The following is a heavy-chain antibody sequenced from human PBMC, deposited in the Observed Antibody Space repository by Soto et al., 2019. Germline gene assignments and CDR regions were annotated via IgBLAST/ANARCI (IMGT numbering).Heavy chain of an antibody. CDR3: AKGGSGNYLTYYYYYGMDV. CDR1: GFSLSNNG. V-gene: IGHV3-30*18. J-gene: IGHJ6*02. CDR2: ISYDGNNK. D-gene: IGHD3-22*01. Sequence: QVQLVESGGGVVQPGRSLRLSCAASGFSLSNNGMHWVRQAPGKGLEWVAVISYDGNNKYYADSVKGRFTISRDNSTNTVDLEMNNLRAEDTAMYYCAKGGSGNYLTYYYYYGMDVWGQGTTVTVSS.